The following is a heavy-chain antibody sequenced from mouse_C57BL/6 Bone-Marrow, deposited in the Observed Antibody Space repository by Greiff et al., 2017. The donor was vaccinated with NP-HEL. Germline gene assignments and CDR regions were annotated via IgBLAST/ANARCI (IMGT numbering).Heavy chain of an antibody. V-gene: IGHV1-82*01. CDR2: IYPGDGDT. Sequence: QVQLQQSGPELVKPGASVKISCKASGYAFSSSWMNWVKQRPGKGLEWIGRIYPGDGDTNYNGKFKGKATLTADKSSSTAYMQLSSLTSEDSAVYFCARHGDYYGSDWFAYWGQGTLVTVSA. J-gene: IGHJ3*01. D-gene: IGHD1-1*01. CDR3: ARHGDYYGSDWFAY. CDR1: GYAFSSSW.